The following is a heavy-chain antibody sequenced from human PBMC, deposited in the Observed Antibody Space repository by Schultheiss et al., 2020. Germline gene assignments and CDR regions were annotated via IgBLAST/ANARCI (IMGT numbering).Heavy chain of an antibody. D-gene: IGHD2-15*01. CDR2: INPNSGNT. J-gene: IGHJ5*02. CDR3: AREDSLSWFDP. Sequence: ASVKVSCKASGYTFTGYYMHWVRQAPGQGLEWMGRINPNSGNTGYAQKFQGRVSMTRNSSISTAYMELSNLRSEDTAMYYCAREDSLSWFDPWGQGTLVTVSS. CDR1: GYTFTGYY. V-gene: IGHV1-8*02.